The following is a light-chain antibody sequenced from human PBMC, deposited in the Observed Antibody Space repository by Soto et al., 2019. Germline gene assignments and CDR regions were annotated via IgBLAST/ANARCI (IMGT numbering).Light chain of an antibody. CDR3: QQYHNWPPQYT. CDR1: QSVASN. V-gene: IGKV3-15*01. J-gene: IGKJ2*01. Sequence: EIVMTQSPASLSVSPGDGATLSCRASQSVASNVAWYQQKPGQGPRLLIHGASTRAVGVPARFSGSGSGTDFTLTNDSLLSEDFAVYYCQQYHNWPPQYTFGQGTKLQIK. CDR2: GAS.